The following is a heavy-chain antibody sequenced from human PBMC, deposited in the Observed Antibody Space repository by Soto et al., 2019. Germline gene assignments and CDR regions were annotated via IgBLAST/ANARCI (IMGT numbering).Heavy chain of an antibody. D-gene: IGHD3-10*01. CDR2: ISSSSSTI. V-gene: IGHV3-48*01. CDR3: ARDPPYGSGRFDP. Sequence: PGGSLRLSCAASGFTFSSYSMNWVRQAPGKGLEWVSYISSSSSTIYYADSVKGRFTISRDNAKNSLYLQMNSLRAEDTAVYYCARDPPYGSGRFDPWGQGTLVTVSS. J-gene: IGHJ5*02. CDR1: GFTFSSYS.